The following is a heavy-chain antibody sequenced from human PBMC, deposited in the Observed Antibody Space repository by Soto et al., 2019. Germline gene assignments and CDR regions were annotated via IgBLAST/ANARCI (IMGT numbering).Heavy chain of an antibody. CDR3: AREYFIGSGWYNWFDP. V-gene: IGHV1-2*02. D-gene: IGHD6-19*01. J-gene: IGHJ5*02. Sequence: ASVKVSCKASGYTFTGYYMHWVRQAPGQGLEWMGWINPNSGGTNYAQKFQGRVTMTRDTSISTAYMELSRLRPDDTAVYYCAREYFIGSGWYNWFDPWGQGTLVTVSS. CDR1: GYTFTGYY. CDR2: INPNSGGT.